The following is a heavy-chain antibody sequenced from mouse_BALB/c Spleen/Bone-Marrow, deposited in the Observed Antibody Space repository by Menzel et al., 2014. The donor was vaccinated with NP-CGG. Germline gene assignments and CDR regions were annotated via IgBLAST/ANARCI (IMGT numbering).Heavy chain of an antibody. V-gene: IGHV1-5*01. J-gene: IGHJ2*01. Sequence: VQLKQSGTVLARPGAAVKMSCKASGYTFSNYWMHWVKQRPGQGLEWIGTIYPGNSDTTYNQKFKGKAKLTAVTSTSTAYMELSSLTNEDSAVYYCTTLARNDFDYWGRGTTLTVSS. CDR3: TTLARNDFDY. CDR1: GYTFSNYW. CDR2: IYPGNSDT. D-gene: IGHD3-1*01.